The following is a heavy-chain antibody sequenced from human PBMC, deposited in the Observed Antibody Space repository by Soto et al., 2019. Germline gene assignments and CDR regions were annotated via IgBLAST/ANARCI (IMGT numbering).Heavy chain of an antibody. CDR3: ARVASSVRQVNFGY. D-gene: IGHD6-19*01. CDR2: INTGNGIT. Sequence: QVHLVQSGAEVKKPGASVNVSCKASGYTFTTSAIHWVRQAPGQGLEWMGWINTGNGITKYSQNFQARVTVTRDTSESTVYMELSSLKSEDTAVYYCARVASSVRQVNFGYWGQGSQVTVSS. J-gene: IGHJ4*02. V-gene: IGHV1-3*04. CDR1: GYTFTTSA.